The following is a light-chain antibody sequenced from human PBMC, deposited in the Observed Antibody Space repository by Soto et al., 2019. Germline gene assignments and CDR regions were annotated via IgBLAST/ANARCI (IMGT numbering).Light chain of an antibody. CDR3: QQLDRYPFT. J-gene: IGKJ4*01. V-gene: IGKV1-9*01. CDR2: SAS. CDR1: LGIRDY. Sequence: DIQLTQSPSFLSASVGDRVTITCRASLGIRDYLAWYQQKPGKVPRLLIYSASTLQGGVPSRFSGSGSGTEFTLTISSLQPEDFASYYCQQLDRYPFTFGGGTKVDIK.